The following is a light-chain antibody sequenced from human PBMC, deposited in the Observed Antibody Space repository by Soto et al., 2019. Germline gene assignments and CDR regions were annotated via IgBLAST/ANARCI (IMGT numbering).Light chain of an antibody. Sequence: EIVLTQSPGTLSLSPGETATLSCRASQTVNSDYLAWFQQRPGQAPRLLIYGASTRATGIPDRFSGSGSGTDLTLTISRLEPEDFAVYYCQQYSSSPLTFGGGTKVDIK. CDR2: GAS. CDR1: QTVNSDY. V-gene: IGKV3-20*01. CDR3: QQYSSSPLT. J-gene: IGKJ4*01.